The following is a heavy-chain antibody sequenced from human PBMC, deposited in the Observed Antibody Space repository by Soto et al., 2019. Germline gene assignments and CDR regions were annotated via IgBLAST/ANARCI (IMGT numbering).Heavy chain of an antibody. CDR2: ISYSGST. CDR1: GGSISSYY. CDR3: AAAPRY. Sequence: SHTLSVTCTVSGGSISSYYWIWSRQPPGNGLEWIGYISYSGSTHYNPSLKSRVTMLIDMSKNPFSLKLTSVSAADTPVYYCAAAPRYWGQGILVTIS. J-gene: IGHJ4*02. D-gene: IGHD2-15*01. V-gene: IGHV4-59*01.